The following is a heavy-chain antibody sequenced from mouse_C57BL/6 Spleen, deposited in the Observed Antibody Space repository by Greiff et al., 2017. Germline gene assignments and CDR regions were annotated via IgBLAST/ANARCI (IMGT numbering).Heavy chain of an antibody. J-gene: IGHJ1*03. Sequence: EVQLQQSGPELVKPGASVKISCKASGYTFTDYYMNWVKQSHGKSLEWIGDINPNNGGTSYNQKFKGKATLTVDKSSSTAYMELRSLTSEDSAVYYCARTSYSRYGNYWYFDVWGTGTTVTVSS. CDR2: INPNNGGT. CDR1: GYTFTDYY. D-gene: IGHD2-1*01. CDR3: ARTSYSRYGNYWYFDV. V-gene: IGHV1-26*01.